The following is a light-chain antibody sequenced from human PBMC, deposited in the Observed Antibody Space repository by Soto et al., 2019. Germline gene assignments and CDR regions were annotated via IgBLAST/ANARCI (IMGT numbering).Light chain of an antibody. CDR3: QSYDISLHNYV. J-gene: IGLJ1*01. V-gene: IGLV1-40*01. Sequence: QSALTQPPSASGSPGQSVTISCTGSTSNIGAPYDVHWYQHLPGTAPKLLIYGDNNRPSGVPDRFSGSKSGTSASLAITRLQAEDEADYYCQSYDISLHNYVFGTGTKVTVL. CDR1: TSNIGAPYD. CDR2: GDN.